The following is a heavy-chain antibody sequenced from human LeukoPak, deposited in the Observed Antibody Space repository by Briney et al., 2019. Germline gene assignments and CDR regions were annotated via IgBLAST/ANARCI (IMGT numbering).Heavy chain of an antibody. V-gene: IGHV3-30-3*01. CDR2: ISYDGSNK. J-gene: IGHJ4*02. Sequence: PGGSLRLSCAASGFTFSSYAMHWVRQAPGKGLEWVAVISYDGSNKYYADSVKGRFTISRDNSKNTLYLQMNSLRAEDTAVYYCARDQAPLWFGEFDYWGQGTLVTVSS. D-gene: IGHD3-10*01. CDR1: GFTFSSYA. CDR3: ARDQAPLWFGEFDY.